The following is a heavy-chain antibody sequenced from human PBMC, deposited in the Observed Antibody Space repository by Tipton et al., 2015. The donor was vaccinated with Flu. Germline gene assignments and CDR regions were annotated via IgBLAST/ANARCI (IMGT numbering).Heavy chain of an antibody. CDR2: IKQDGSQK. J-gene: IGHJ4*02. CDR1: GFTFSNYW. D-gene: IGHD1-14*01. CDR3: ARERYGDYCDY. Sequence: QLVQSGGGLVQPGGSLRLSCAASGFTFSNYWMSWVRQAPGKGLEWVANIKQDGSQKYYVDSVKGRFTISRDNAKNSLYLQMNSLRADDTAVYYCARERYGDYCDYWGQGTLVTVSS. V-gene: IGHV3-7*01.